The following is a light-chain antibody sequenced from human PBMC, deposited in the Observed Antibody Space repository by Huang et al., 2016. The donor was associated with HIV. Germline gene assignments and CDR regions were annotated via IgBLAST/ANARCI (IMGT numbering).Light chain of an antibody. CDR2: GAS. CDR1: LSVSTN. CDR3: QQYDNWPLT. J-gene: IGKJ4*01. V-gene: IGKV3-15*01. Sequence: ERVMTQSPATVSLSPGERATLSCRASLSVSTNLAWYQQRPGQDPRLLIYGASTRATGIPARFSGGGSGAEFTLTSSSLQSEDCAVYYCQQYDNWPLTFGGGTKVQIK.